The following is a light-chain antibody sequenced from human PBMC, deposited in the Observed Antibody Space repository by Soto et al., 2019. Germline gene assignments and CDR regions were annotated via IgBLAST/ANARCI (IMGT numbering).Light chain of an antibody. CDR3: LQYSSHSWT. Sequence: DIQMTQSPSTLSASVGDRVTITCRASRSISDWLAWYQQKPGKAPELLIFDASSLKSGVSSRFSGSGSGTEFTLTISRLQPDDVATYYCLQYSSHSWTFGQGTKVEIK. J-gene: IGKJ1*01. V-gene: IGKV1-5*01. CDR2: DAS. CDR1: RSISDW.